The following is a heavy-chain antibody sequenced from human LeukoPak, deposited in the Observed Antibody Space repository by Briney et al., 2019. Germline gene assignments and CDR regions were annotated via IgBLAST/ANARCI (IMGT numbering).Heavy chain of an antibody. Sequence: GGSLRLSCAASGFTFSSYSMNWVRQAPGKGLEWVSSISSSSSYIYYADSVKGRFTISRDNAKNSLYLQMNSLRAEDTAAYYCARANHRSLFDPWGQGTLVTVSS. J-gene: IGHJ5*02. CDR1: GFTFSSYS. CDR2: ISSSSSYI. V-gene: IGHV3-21*01. D-gene: IGHD2-8*01. CDR3: ARANHRSLFDP.